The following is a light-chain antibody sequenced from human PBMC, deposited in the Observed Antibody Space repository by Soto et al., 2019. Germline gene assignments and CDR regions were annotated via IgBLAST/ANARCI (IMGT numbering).Light chain of an antibody. J-gene: IGLJ2*01. Sequence: QSVLTQPPSVSGAPGQRVTISCTGSSSNIGAGYDVHWYQQLPGTAPKLLVHGNTDRPSGVPDRFSGSKSGTSASLAITGRQAEDEAGYYCQSYDSSLSGWLFGGGTKLTVL. CDR3: QSYDSSLSGWL. CDR2: GNT. V-gene: IGLV1-40*01. CDR1: SSNIGAGYD.